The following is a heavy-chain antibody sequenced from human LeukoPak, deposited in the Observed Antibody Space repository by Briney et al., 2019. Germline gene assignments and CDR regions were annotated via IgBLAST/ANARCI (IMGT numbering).Heavy chain of an antibody. V-gene: IGHV3-23*01. Sequence: PGGSLRPSCAASGFTFSSYAMSWVRQAPGKGLEWVSAISVSGNTYHADSVKGRFTISRDSSKNTLYLQMNSLRAGDAAVYYCAKAPVTTCSGAYCYPFDYWSQGTLVTVSS. CDR1: GFTFSSYA. D-gene: IGHD2-15*01. CDR3: AKAPVTTCSGAYCYPFDY. J-gene: IGHJ4*02. CDR2: ISVSGNT.